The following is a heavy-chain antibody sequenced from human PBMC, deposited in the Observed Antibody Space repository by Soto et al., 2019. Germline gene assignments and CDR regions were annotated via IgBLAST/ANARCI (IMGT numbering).Heavy chain of an antibody. J-gene: IGHJ6*02. Sequence: ASVKVSCKASGYTFTGYYMHWVRQAPGQGLEWMGWINPNSGGTNYAQKFQGWVTMTRDTSISTAYMELSRLRSDDTAVYYCAREPYSSSDYYYYGMDVWGQGTTVTVSS. D-gene: IGHD6-6*01. CDR3: AREPYSSSDYYYYGMDV. V-gene: IGHV1-2*04. CDR1: GYTFTGYY. CDR2: INPNSGGT.